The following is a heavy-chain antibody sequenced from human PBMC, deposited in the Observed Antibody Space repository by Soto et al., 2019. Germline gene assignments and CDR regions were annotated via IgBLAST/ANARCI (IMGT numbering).Heavy chain of an antibody. CDR2: IGADNGDT. J-gene: IGHJ5*02. CDR3: ARDWKGAEGFDP. D-gene: IGHD1-1*01. V-gene: IGHV1-18*01. Sequence: QVQLVQSGAEVKKPGASVKVSCKASGYTFSTYGFSWVRQAPGQGLEWMGWIGADNGDTNYAQNFQGRVTMTTDTSTTTSSMELRSLTSEDTAVYFCARDWKGAEGFDPWGQGTLVTVSS. CDR1: GYTFSTYG.